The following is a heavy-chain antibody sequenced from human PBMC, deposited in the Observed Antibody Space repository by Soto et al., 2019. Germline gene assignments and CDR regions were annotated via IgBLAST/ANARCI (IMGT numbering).Heavy chain of an antibody. Sequence: GASVKVSCKASGYTFTSYAMHWVRQAPGQRLEWMGWINAGNGNTKYSQKFKGRVTITRDTSASTAYMELSSLRSEDTAVYYCASSRISTSVLRYFDWSQEEHPNWFDPWGQGTLVTVSS. CDR3: ASSRISTSVLRYFDWSQEEHPNWFDP. V-gene: IGHV1-3*01. CDR2: INAGNGNT. CDR1: GYTFTSYA. J-gene: IGHJ5*02. D-gene: IGHD3-9*01.